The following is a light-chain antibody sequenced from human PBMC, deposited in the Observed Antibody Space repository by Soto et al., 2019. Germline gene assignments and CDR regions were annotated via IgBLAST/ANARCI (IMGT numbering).Light chain of an antibody. Sequence: EIVMTQSPATLSVSPGERATLSCMASQSVSRKLAWYQQTRGQAPRLLMYGASTRATGVPARFSGSGSGTEFTLTISNLQSEDFAVYHCQQYDKWPRTFGQGTKVDIK. CDR2: GAS. J-gene: IGKJ1*01. V-gene: IGKV3-15*01. CDR1: QSVSRK. CDR3: QQYDKWPRT.